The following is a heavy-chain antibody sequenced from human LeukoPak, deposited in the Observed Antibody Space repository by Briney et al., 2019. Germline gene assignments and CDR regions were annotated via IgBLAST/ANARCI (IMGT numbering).Heavy chain of an antibody. CDR1: LYILIGHH. D-gene: IGHD3-9*01. V-gene: IGHV1-2*02. CDR2: IHPNSGDK. Sequence: GASVNDSCKATLYILIGHHMHGVRQAPGRGREWMGWIHPNSGDKNYAQKLQGRVSMTRDTSISTAYMELSRLRSDDTAVYYCARDRYFDWLLRPYYYYSGMDVWGQGTTVTVSS. CDR3: ARDRYFDWLLRPYYYYSGMDV. J-gene: IGHJ6*02.